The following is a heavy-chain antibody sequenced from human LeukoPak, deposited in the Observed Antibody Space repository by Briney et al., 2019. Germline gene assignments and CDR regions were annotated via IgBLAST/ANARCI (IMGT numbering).Heavy chain of an antibody. CDR2: INHSGRT. V-gene: IGHV4-34*01. Sequence: PAETLSLTCAASGDSFIGYFWTWIRQAPGKGLEWIGDINHSGRTNYNPSLKSRVTISVDTSKNQFSLKLSSVTAADTAGYYCARGQGYCSGGSCYSGYWGQGTLVTVSS. D-gene: IGHD2-15*01. J-gene: IGHJ4*02. CDR3: ARGQGYCSGGSCYSGY. CDR1: GDSFIGYF.